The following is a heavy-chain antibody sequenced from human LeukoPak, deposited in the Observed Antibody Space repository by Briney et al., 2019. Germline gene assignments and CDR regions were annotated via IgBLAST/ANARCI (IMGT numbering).Heavy chain of an antibody. CDR2: ISGSGSPI. V-gene: IGHV3-11*04. D-gene: IGHD3-3*01. J-gene: IGHJ4*02. CDR1: GGSISSSSYY. Sequence: LSLTCTVSGGSISSSSYYWGWIRQPPGKGLEWLSYISGSGSPIYYADSMKGRFSISRDNAKNSLFLQMNGLRAEDAGVYYCARGDRITIFGVVTPLAHDYWGQGTLVTVSS. CDR3: ARGDRITIFGVVTPLAHDY.